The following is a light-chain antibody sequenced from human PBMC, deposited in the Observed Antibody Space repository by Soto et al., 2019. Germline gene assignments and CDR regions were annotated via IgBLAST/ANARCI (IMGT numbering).Light chain of an antibody. Sequence: DMQMTQSPSTLSASVGDRVTITCRASQSSSTSLAWYQQKPGKAPKVLIYKASSLESGVPSRFSGSGSGTEFTRTISSLQPDDFATYYCQHCDSYWTFGQGTKVEIK. J-gene: IGKJ1*01. CDR2: KAS. CDR1: QSSSTS. V-gene: IGKV1-5*03. CDR3: QHCDSYWT.